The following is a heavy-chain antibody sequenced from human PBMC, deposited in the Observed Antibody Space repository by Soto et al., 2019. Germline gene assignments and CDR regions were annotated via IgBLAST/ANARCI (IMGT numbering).Heavy chain of an antibody. CDR2: FDPEDGET. CDR1: GYTLTELS. D-gene: IGHD6-13*01. Sequence: ASVKVSCKVSGYTLTELSMHWVRQAPGKGLEWMGGFDPEDGETIYARKFQGRVTMTEDTSTDTAYMELSSLRSEDTAVYYCATNKFSSSWHYWFDPWGQGTLVTVSS. V-gene: IGHV1-24*01. CDR3: ATNKFSSSWHYWFDP. J-gene: IGHJ5*02.